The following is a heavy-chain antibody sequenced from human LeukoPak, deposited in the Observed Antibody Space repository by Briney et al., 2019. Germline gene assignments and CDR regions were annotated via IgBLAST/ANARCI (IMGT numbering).Heavy chain of an antibody. Sequence: GGSLRLSCAASGFTFSSSAMSWVRQAPGKGLEWVSTISGSGGSTYYADSVKGRFTISRDNSKNTLYLQMNSLRVEDTAVYYCAKAGEAVAGPFDYWGQGTLVTVSS. J-gene: IGHJ4*02. CDR2: ISGSGGST. V-gene: IGHV3-23*01. CDR1: GFTFSSSA. D-gene: IGHD6-19*01. CDR3: AKAGEAVAGPFDY.